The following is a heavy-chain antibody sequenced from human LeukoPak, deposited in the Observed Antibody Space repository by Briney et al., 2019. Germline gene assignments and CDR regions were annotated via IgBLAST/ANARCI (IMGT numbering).Heavy chain of an antibody. J-gene: IGHJ4*02. V-gene: IGHV4-31*03. Sequence: PSETLSLTCSVFGGSLNSGAYYWSWIRQHPGKGVEWIGYISYSGSTYYSPSLKSRVSISADTSKNQFSLNVRSVTAADTAMYYCARMPRGIEVVTPYYFDNWGQGALVTVSS. CDR2: ISYSGST. CDR1: GGSLNSGAYY. CDR3: ARMPRGIEVVTPYYFDN. D-gene: IGHD2-21*02.